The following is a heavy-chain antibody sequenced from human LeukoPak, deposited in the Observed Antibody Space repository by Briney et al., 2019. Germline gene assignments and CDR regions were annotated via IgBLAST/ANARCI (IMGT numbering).Heavy chain of an antibody. J-gene: IGHJ3*02. Sequence: PGVSLRLSCAASGFSFSDDHMDWLRQAPGKGLEWVGRARNKAHGYTPRYAVSVEDRFTISRDDSKNSVYLQMHSLKLEDTDLYHCVRATYFDAVSTSFDAFDTWGEGTMVTVSS. CDR1: GFSFSDDH. CDR3: VRATYFDAVSTSFDAFDT. D-gene: IGHD2/OR15-2a*01. CDR2: ARNKAHGYTP. V-gene: IGHV3-72*01.